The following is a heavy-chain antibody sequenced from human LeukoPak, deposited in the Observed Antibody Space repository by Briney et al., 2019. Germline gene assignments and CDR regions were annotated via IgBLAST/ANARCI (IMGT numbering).Heavy chain of an antibody. D-gene: IGHD6-13*01. CDR2: IYSGGST. V-gene: IGHV3-66*01. Sequence: GGSLRLSCAASGFTFSSYAMSWVRQAPGKGLEWVSVIYSGGSTYYADSVKGRFTISRDNSKNTLYLQMNSLRAEDTAVYYCARELASSSWYYNYYYYYYMDVWGKGTTVTVSS. CDR3: ARELASSSWYYNYYYYYYMDV. CDR1: GFTFSSYA. J-gene: IGHJ6*03.